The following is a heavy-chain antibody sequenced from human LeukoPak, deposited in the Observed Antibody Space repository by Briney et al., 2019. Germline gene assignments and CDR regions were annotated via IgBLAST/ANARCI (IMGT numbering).Heavy chain of an antibody. V-gene: IGHV3-30*03. J-gene: IGHJ5*02. CDR2: ISYDGSNK. CDR1: GFTFSSYS. CDR3: ARGSGAIAGDAIYNWFDP. D-gene: IGHD2-21*02. Sequence: GGSLRLSCAASGFTFSSYSMNWVRQAPGKGLEWVAVISYDGSNKYYADSVKGRFTISRDNSKNTLYLQMNSLRAEDTAVYYCARGSGAIAGDAIYNWFDPWGQGTLVTVSS.